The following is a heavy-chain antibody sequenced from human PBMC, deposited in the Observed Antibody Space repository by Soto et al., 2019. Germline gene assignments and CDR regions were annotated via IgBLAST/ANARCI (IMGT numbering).Heavy chain of an antibody. Sequence: EVQLLESGGGLVQPGGSLRLSCAASGFTFSSYAMSWVRQAPGKGLEWVSAISGSGGSTYYADSVKGRFTISRDNSKNTLYLQMNSLRAEDTAVYYCAKTRPLWFGETSHIDYRGQGTLVTVSS. D-gene: IGHD3-10*01. CDR2: ISGSGGST. J-gene: IGHJ4*02. CDR3: AKTRPLWFGETSHIDY. CDR1: GFTFSSYA. V-gene: IGHV3-23*01.